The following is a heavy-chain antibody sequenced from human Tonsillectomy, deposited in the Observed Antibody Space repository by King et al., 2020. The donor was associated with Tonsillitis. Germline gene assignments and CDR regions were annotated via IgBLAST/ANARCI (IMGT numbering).Heavy chain of an antibody. V-gene: IGHV4-59*02. CDR1: GGSVSSYY. J-gene: IGHJ4*02. D-gene: IGHD2-21*02. CDR3: ARTLGLSFCGGDCYPPSLFDY. Sequence: VQLQESGPGLVKPSETLSLTCTVSGGSVSSYYWSWIRQSPGMGLEWIGCIYHSGSTIYNPSIKNRVTMSVDTSKNQLSLRLSFVSAADTAVYFCARTLGLSFCGGDCYPPSLFDYWGQGALVTVSS. CDR2: IYHSGST.